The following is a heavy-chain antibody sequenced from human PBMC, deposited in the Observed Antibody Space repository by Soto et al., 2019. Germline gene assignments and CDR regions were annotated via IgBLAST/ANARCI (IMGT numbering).Heavy chain of an antibody. CDR3: ARVRGRTSYYSYGMDV. Sequence: GGSVKVSCKASGYTFTGYYMHWVRQAPGQGLEWMGWINPNNGGTNYAQKFQGWVTMTRDTSISTAYMELSRLRSDDTAVYYCARVRGRTSYYSYGMDVWGQATTVTVSS. CDR2: INPNNGGT. J-gene: IGHJ6*02. D-gene: IGHD3-10*01. V-gene: IGHV1-2*04. CDR1: GYTFTGYY.